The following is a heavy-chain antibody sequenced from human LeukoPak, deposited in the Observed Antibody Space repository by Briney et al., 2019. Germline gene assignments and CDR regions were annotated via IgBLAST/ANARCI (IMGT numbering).Heavy chain of an antibody. Sequence: AGGSLRLSCTASGITFGDYAMSWFRQAPGKGLEWVGFIRSKAYGGTTEYAASLKGRITISRDDSKTIAYLQMSSLKTEDTAVYYCSRGRRSPDSWGQGTLVTVSS. CDR2: IRSKAYGGTT. CDR1: GITFGDYA. J-gene: IGHJ5*01. V-gene: IGHV3-49*03. CDR3: SRGRRSPDS. D-gene: IGHD5-24*01.